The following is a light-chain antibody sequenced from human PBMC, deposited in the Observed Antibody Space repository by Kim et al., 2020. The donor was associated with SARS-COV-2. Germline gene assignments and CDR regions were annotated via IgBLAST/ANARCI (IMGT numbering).Light chain of an antibody. CDR3: HQYNTYPFT. V-gene: IGKV1-16*02. CDR2: ATS. CDR1: QVIATS. J-gene: IGKJ4*01. Sequence: IHMNQSPSSVSASLGDSLTITCRASQVIATSLAWFQQKPGNAPKSMIYATSRVHSGVSSKYSGSGSGNEFTLTISGLQTEDVATYYCHQYNTYPFTFGGGTKVDIK.